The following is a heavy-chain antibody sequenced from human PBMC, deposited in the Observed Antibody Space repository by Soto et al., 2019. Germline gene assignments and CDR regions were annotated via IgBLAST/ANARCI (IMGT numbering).Heavy chain of an antibody. CDR1: GYSFTSYW. D-gene: IGHD5-12*01. CDR2: IYPGDSDT. J-gene: IGHJ6*02. V-gene: IGHV5-51*01. Sequence: PGESLKISCKGSGYSFTSYWIGWVRQMPGKGLEWMGIIYPGDSDTRYSPSFQGQVTISADKSISTAYLQWSSLKASDTAMYYCTKLNRRDGYNTAHYYYGMDVWGQGTTVTVSS. CDR3: TKLNRRDGYNTAHYYYGMDV.